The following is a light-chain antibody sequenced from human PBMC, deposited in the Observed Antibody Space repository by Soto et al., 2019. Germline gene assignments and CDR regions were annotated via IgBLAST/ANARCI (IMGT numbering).Light chain of an antibody. CDR3: QQRSDWPST. CDR1: QSVGTY. V-gene: IGKV3-11*01. J-gene: IGKJ4*01. Sequence: EIVLTQSPATLSLSPGERATLSCRASQSVGTYFAWYQQKPGQAPRLLIYDSSNRVTGIPARFSGSGSGTDFTLTISSLEPVDFAVYYCQQRSDWPSTFGGGTKVEIK. CDR2: DSS.